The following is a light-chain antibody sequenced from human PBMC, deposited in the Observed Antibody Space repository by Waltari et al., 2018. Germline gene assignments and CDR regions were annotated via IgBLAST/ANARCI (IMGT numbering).Light chain of an antibody. CDR2: DTS. J-gene: IGKJ1*01. CDR1: QNIGSNN. CDR3: QQYHTSPWP. Sequence: EIVLTQSPGTLSLSPGERATLSCRASQNIGSNNLAWYQQKPGQAPRLLIYDTSTRATGIPDRFSGSGSGTDFTLTISSLEPEDFAMFYCQQYHTSPWPFGQGTKVEIK. V-gene: IGKV3-20*01.